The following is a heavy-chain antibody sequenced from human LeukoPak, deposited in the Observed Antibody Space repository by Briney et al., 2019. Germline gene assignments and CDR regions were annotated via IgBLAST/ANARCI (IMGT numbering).Heavy chain of an antibody. D-gene: IGHD3-10*01. V-gene: IGHV3-30*04. CDR1: GFTFSSYA. J-gene: IGHJ4*02. CDR2: ISYDGSNK. Sequence: GGSLRLSCAASGFTFSSYAMHWVRQAPGKGLEWVAVISYDGSNKYYADSVKGRFTISRDNSKNTLYQQMNSLRAEDTAVYYCARSLMGEGFDYWGQGTLVTVSS. CDR3: ARSLMGEGFDY.